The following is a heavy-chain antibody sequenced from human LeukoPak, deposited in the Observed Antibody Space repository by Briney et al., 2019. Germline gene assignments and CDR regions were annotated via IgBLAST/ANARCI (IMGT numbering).Heavy chain of an antibody. CDR3: ARWSAAVPKMLDP. V-gene: IGHV4-59*12. CDR1: GDSISGYY. J-gene: IGHJ5*02. Sequence: SETLSLTCTVSGDSISGYYWSWIRQPPGKGLEWIGYIYYSGSTNYNPSLKSRVTISVDTSKNQFSLKLTSVTAADTAVYYCARWSAAVPKMLDPWGRGTPVTVSS. CDR2: IYYSGST. D-gene: IGHD6-13*01.